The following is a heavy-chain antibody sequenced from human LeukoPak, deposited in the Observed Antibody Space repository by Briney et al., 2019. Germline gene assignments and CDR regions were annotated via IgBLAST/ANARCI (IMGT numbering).Heavy chain of an antibody. CDR2: INHSGST. CDR1: GGSFSGYY. J-gene: IGHJ4*02. CDR3: ARAMGRPFPRYDYIWGSYRYTTDVQHWDY. D-gene: IGHD3-16*02. V-gene: IGHV4-34*01. Sequence: PSETLSLTCAVYGGSFSGYYWSWIRQPPGKGLEWIGEINHSGSTNYNPSLKSRVTISVDTSKNQFTLKLSSVTAADTAVYYCARAMGRPFPRYDYIWGSYRYTTDVQHWDYWGQGTLVTVSS.